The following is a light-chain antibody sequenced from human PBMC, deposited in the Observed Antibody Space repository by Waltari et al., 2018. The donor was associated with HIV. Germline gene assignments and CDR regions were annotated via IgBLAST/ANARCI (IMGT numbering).Light chain of an antibody. CDR2: EVT. CDR3: CSYAGSSAFV. CDR1: SSDVGRYNL. V-gene: IGLV2-23*02. Sequence: QSALTQPASVSGSPGQSITIPCTGTSSDVGRYNLVSWYQHHPGKAPNLMISEVTKRPSGGSNRFAGSKSGNTASLTISGLQADDEADYYCCSYAGSSAFVFGTGTKVTVL. J-gene: IGLJ1*01.